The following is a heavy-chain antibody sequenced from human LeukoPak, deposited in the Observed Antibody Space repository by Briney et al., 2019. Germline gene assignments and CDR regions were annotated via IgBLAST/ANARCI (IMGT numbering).Heavy chain of an antibody. V-gene: IGHV3-21*04. Sequence: GGSLRLSCAASGFTFSAYDMNWVRQAPGKGLEWVSYISRDSAFVYYADSVKGRFTISRDNSKNTLYLQMNSLRAEDTAVYYCAKDLRRTSYHHDFDYWGQGTLVTVSS. D-gene: IGHD2-2*01. CDR2: ISRDSAFV. CDR3: AKDLRRTSYHHDFDY. CDR1: GFTFSAYD. J-gene: IGHJ4*02.